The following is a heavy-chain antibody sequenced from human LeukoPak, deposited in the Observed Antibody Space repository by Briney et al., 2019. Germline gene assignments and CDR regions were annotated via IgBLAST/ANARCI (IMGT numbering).Heavy chain of an antibody. J-gene: IGHJ5*01. CDR3: GRGWAIRGVDP. CDR2: IYTSGST. CDR1: GGSISSGSYY. Sequence: SQTLSLTCTVSGGSISSGSYYWSWIRQPAGKGLEWIGRIYTSGSTNYNPSLKSRVTISVDTSKNQFSLKLSSVTAADTAVYYCGRGWAIRGVDPWGQGTLVTVPP. V-gene: IGHV4-61*02. D-gene: IGHD3-10*01.